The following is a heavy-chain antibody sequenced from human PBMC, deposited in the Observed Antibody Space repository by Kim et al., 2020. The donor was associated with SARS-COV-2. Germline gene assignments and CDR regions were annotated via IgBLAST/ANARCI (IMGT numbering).Heavy chain of an antibody. CDR1: GFTFSSYG. J-gene: IGHJ6*02. CDR3: AKAYLYCSGGSCYPWGPYYYYGMDV. CDR2: ISYDGSNK. Sequence: GGSLRLSCAASGFTFSSYGMHWVRQAPGKGLEWVAVISYDGSNKYYADSVKGRFTISRDNSKNTLYLQMNSLRAEDTAVYYCAKAYLYCSGGSCYPWGPYYYYGMDVWGQGTTVTVSS. D-gene: IGHD2-15*01. V-gene: IGHV3-30*18.